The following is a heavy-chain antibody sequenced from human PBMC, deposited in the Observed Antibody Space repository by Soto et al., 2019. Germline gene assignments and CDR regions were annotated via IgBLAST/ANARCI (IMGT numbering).Heavy chain of an antibody. CDR2: ISYDGSNK. CDR1: GFTFSSYA. D-gene: IGHD3-22*01. J-gene: IGHJ4*02. V-gene: IGHV3-30-3*01. Sequence: GGSLRLSCAASGFTFSSYAMHWVRQAPGKGLEWVAVISYDGSNKYYADSVKGRFTISRDNSKNTLYLQINSLRAEDTAVYYCARDSATDMVGNPDFYYYDSSGPAAFFDYWGQGTLVTVSS. CDR3: ARDSATDMVGNPDFYYYDSSGPAAFFDY.